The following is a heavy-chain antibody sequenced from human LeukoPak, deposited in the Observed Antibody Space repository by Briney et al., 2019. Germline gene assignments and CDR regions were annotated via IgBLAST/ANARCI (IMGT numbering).Heavy chain of an antibody. CDR3: ARVQTGGGLTAAGPFDY. CDR2: INWTGGSM. V-gene: IGHV3-9*01. CDR1: GFMFDGYA. J-gene: IGHJ4*02. D-gene: IGHD6-13*01. Sequence: GGSLRLSCAASGFMFDGYAMHWVRQPPGKGLEWVSGINWTGGSMQYADSVKGRFTISRDNAKNSLYLQMNSLRIEDTALYYCARVQTGGGLTAAGPFDYWGQGSLVTVSS.